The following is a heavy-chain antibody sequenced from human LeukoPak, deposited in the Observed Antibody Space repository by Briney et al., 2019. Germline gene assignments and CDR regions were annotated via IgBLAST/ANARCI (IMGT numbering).Heavy chain of an antibody. CDR3: ARSGYSGYEFDH. D-gene: IGHD5-12*01. CDR2: SSSSSSIT. CDR1: GLTFSTYR. Sequence: PGGSLRLSCAVSGLTFSTYRMNWVRQAPGMGLEWVSYSSSSSSITYYADSVKGRFTISRDNAKNSLFLQMDSLRDEDTAVYYCARSGYSGYEFDHWGQGTRVTVSS. V-gene: IGHV3-48*02. J-gene: IGHJ4*02.